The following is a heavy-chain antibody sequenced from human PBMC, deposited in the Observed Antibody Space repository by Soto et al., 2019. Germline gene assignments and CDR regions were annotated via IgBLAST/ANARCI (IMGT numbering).Heavy chain of an antibody. CDR3: ARAVTWGLDV. J-gene: IGHJ6*02. D-gene: IGHD3-10*01. Sequence: EVQLVESGGGLVQPGGSLRLSCAASGFTFSLYSMSWVRQAPGKGLEWVSYISRSSTGIHYADSVKGRFTISRDDATNSMHLQMNSLRDGVTAVYYCARAVTWGLDVWGQGTTV. CDR2: ISRSSTGI. CDR1: GFTFSLYS. V-gene: IGHV3-48*02.